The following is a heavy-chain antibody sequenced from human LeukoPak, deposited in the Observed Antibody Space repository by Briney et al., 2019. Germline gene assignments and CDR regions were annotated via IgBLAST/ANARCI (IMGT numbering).Heavy chain of an antibody. CDR1: GYTFTGYY. CDR2: ISAYNGNT. Sequence: ASVKVSCKASGYTFTGYYMHWVRQAPGQGLEWMGWISAYNGNTNYAQKLQGRVTMTTDTSTSTAYMELRSLRSDDTAVYYCARVWFGESSIWGQGTMVTVSS. D-gene: IGHD3-10*01. CDR3: ARVWFGESSI. V-gene: IGHV1-18*04. J-gene: IGHJ3*02.